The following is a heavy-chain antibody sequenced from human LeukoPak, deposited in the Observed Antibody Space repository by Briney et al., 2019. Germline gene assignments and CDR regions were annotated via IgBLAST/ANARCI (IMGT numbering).Heavy chain of an antibody. V-gene: IGHV3-33*06. Sequence: PGGSLRLSCAASGFTFSSYGMHWVRQAPGKGLEWVAVIWYDGSNKYYADSVKGRFTISRDNSKNTLYLQMNSLRAEGTAVYYCAKDMGYESYYFDYWGQGTLVTVSS. CDR3: AKDMGYESYYFDY. CDR2: IWYDGSNK. D-gene: IGHD5-12*01. CDR1: GFTFSSYG. J-gene: IGHJ4*02.